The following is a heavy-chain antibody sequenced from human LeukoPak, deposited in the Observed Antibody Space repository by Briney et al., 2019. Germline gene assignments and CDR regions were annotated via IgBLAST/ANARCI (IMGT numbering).Heavy chain of an antibody. Sequence: PWRSLRLSCAASGFTFDTHTMTWVRQAPGKGLEWVSSIHDDGAKTYYADSVKGRFTISRDNSKYTLFLRMNSLRADDTALYYCANPLRPPTSYFDSWGQGTLVTVSS. J-gene: IGHJ4*02. CDR1: GFTFDTHT. CDR2: IHDDGAKT. D-gene: IGHD3-10*01. CDR3: ANPLRPPTSYFDS. V-gene: IGHV3-23*01.